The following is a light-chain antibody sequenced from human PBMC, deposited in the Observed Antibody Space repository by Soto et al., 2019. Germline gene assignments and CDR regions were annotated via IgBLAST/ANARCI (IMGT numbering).Light chain of an antibody. CDR3: CSYTATSLV. CDR2: EVN. J-gene: IGLJ2*01. V-gene: IGLV2-23*02. Sequence: QSALTQPASVSGSPGQSITISCAGTNSDVGRYNLVSWYQQHPGKAPKLIIFEVNKRPSGVSNRFSASKSGNTASLAISGLQADDEADYYCCSYTATSLVFGEGTKLTVL. CDR1: NSDVGRYNL.